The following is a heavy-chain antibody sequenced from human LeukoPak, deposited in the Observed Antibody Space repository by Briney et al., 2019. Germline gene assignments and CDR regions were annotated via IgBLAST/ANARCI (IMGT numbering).Heavy chain of an antibody. CDR1: GFNFGSYS. J-gene: IGHJ4*02. CDR2: MSANSATT. CDR3: ARKSASGNYPLDY. Sequence: GGSLRLSCAASGFNFGSYSMTWVRQAPGKGLEWVSVMSANSATTFYADSVKGRFTISRDNAKNTVFLQMSSLRAEDTALYYCARKSASGNYPLDYWGQGTLVTVSS. D-gene: IGHD3-10*01. V-gene: IGHV3-23*01.